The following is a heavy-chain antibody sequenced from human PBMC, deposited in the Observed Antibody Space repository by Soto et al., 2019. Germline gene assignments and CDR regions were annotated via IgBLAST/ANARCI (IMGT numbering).Heavy chain of an antibody. CDR3: TKDTGYLSMDT. J-gene: IGHJ6*02. CDR2: ISGTGSRT. CDR1: GFTFNTNA. V-gene: IGHV3-23*01. Sequence: GGSLRLSCAASGFTFNTNAMSWVRQAPGKGLEWVSSISGTGSRTYYADSVKGRFTIARDNSKNTVSLQMNNLRAEDTGLYYCTKDTGYLSMDTWGQGTTVTVSS. D-gene: IGHD6-25*01.